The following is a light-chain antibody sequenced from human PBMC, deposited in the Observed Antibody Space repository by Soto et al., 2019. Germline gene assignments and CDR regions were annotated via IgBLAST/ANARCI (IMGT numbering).Light chain of an antibody. CDR3: QQYGSSRGQ. CDR2: GAS. J-gene: IGKJ1*01. V-gene: IGKV3-20*01. Sequence: ENVFTQSPGTLSLSPGERATLSCRASQSVSSSYLAWYQKKPGQDPRILIYGASSRATGIPDRFSGSGSGTDFNLTISRLETEDFAVYYCQQYGSSRGQFGQGTKLDIK. CDR1: QSVSSSY.